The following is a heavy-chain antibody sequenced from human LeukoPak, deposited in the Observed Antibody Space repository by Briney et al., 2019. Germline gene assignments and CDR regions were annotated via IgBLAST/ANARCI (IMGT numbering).Heavy chain of an antibody. CDR1: GYTFTGYY. Sequence: ASVNVSCKASGYTFTGYYMHWVRQAPGQGLEWMGWINPNRGGANYAQKFQGRVTMTRDTSISTAYMELSRLRSDDTAVYYCARDLKGYFDWFGYYYYGMDVWGQGTTVTVSS. J-gene: IGHJ6*02. V-gene: IGHV1-2*02. D-gene: IGHD3-9*01. CDR3: ARDLKGYFDWFGYYYYGMDV. CDR2: INPNRGGA.